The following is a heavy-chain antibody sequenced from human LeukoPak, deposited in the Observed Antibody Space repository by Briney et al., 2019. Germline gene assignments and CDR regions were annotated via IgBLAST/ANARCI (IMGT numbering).Heavy chain of an antibody. CDR2: INPNSGGT. V-gene: IGHV1-2*02. J-gene: IGHJ4*02. D-gene: IGHD3-10*02. Sequence: ASVKVSCTASGYTFTGYYIHWVRQAPGQGLEWMGWINPNSGGTNYAQKFQGRVTMTRDTSISTAYMELSSLRSDDTAVYYCARDVPDYWGQGTLVTVSS. CDR1: GYTFTGYY. CDR3: ARDVPDY.